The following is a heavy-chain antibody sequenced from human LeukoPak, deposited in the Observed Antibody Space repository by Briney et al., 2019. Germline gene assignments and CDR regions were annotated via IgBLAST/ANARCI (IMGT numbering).Heavy chain of an antibody. CDR2: IYENGGTT. J-gene: IGHJ4*02. D-gene: IGHD3-16*02. CDR1: GSRFSSYA. Sequence: PGGSLRLSCVGSGSRFSSYAMSWVRQAPEKGLEWVSGIYENGGTTHYADSVKGRFSISRDNSKNTLYLQMDSLRGEDTAIYYCAKDYRIGYSDHFDYWGQGVLATVSS. CDR3: AKDYRIGYSDHFDY. V-gene: IGHV3-23*01.